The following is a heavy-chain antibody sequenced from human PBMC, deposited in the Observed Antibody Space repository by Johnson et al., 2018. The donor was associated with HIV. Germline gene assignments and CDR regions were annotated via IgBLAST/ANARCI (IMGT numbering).Heavy chain of an antibody. V-gene: IGHV3-30*04. CDR1: GFTFSSYA. CDR2: ISYDGGNK. D-gene: IGHD3-9*01. CDR3: ARDGRDLVTRGSFDV. J-gene: IGHJ3*01. Sequence: QVQLVESWGGLVQPGGSLRLSCAAAGFTFSSYAMHWVRQAPGKGLEWVAVISYDGGNKYYADSVKGRFTISRDNSKNTLYLQMNSLRAEDTAVYYCARDGRDLVTRGSFDVWGQGTVVTVSS.